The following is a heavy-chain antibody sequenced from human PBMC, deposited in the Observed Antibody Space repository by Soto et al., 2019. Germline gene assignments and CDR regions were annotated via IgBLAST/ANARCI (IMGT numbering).Heavy chain of an antibody. J-gene: IGHJ4*02. CDR3: ARTYPVLYDILTGYYDY. D-gene: IGHD3-9*01. V-gene: IGHV4-39*01. CDR2: IYYSGST. Sequence: QLQLQESGPGLVKPSETLSLTCSVSGGSISRSSYYWGWIRQPPGKGLEWIGSIYYSGSTNYNPSLKSRLTISVDTSKNQFSLKLSSVTAADTAVYYCARTYPVLYDILTGYYDYWGQGTLVTVSS. CDR1: GGSISRSSYY.